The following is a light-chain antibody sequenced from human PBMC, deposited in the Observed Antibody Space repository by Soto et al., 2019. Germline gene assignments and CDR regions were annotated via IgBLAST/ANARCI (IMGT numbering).Light chain of an antibody. Sequence: AIRMTQSPSSLSASTGDRVTITCRASQGISSYLSLYHQKPFKSPKVLIYAAFTLQSGVPSRFSGSGSGKDFTLTIRSLQAEDFATYYCQQSYNAPITFGQGTRLEIK. V-gene: IGKV1-8*01. CDR2: AAF. CDR3: QQSYNAPIT. CDR1: QGISSY. J-gene: IGKJ5*01.